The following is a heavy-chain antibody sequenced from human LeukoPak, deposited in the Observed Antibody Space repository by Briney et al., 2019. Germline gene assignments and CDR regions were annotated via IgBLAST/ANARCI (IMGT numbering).Heavy chain of an antibody. V-gene: IGHV3-7*01. D-gene: IGHD3-10*01. CDR2: IKQDGSEK. CDR1: GFTFSSYW. CDR3: ARHQLWLSDSPFDY. J-gene: IGHJ4*02. Sequence: PGGSLRLSCAASGFTFSSYWMSWVRQAPGKGLEWVANIKQDGSEKYYVDSVKGRFTISRDNAKNSLYLQMNSLRAEDTAVYYCARHQLWLSDSPFDYWGQGTLVTVSS.